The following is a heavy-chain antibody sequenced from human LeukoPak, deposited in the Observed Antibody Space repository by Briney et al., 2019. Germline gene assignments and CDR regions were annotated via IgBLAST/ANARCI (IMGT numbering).Heavy chain of an antibody. D-gene: IGHD3-10*01. J-gene: IGHJ4*02. Sequence: PGGSLRLSCAASGFTFSSYSMNWVRQAPGKGLEWVSSISSSSSYIYYADSVKGRFTISRDNAKNSLYLQMNSLRAEDTAVYYCARELWFGELYDFDYWGQGTLVTVSS. CDR3: ARELWFGELYDFDY. CDR2: ISSSSSYI. CDR1: GFTFSSYS. V-gene: IGHV3-21*01.